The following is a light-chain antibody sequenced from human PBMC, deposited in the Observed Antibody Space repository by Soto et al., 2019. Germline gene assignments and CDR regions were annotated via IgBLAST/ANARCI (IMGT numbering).Light chain of an antibody. CDR3: QQSYSSSPIT. CDR1: ETISTF. CDR2: AAS. V-gene: IGKV1-39*01. J-gene: IGKJ5*01. Sequence: DIQLTQSPSSLSASVGDRVTMTCRASETISTFLNWYQHKPGKAPKLLIFAASRLQSGVPPRFSGSGSGTDFTLTINSLRPEDFASYYCQQSYSSSPITFGPGTRLEI.